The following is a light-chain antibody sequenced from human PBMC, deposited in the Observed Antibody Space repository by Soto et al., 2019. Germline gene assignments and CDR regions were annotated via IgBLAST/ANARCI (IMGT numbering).Light chain of an antibody. Sequence: EIVLTQSPATLSLSPGEGASLSCRASQNISTYLAWYQQRPGQVPRLLIYGVSKRAPAIPARFSGSGSGTDFTLPVSGLETEDFAAYYCQQRTNSPPWTFGQGTRVELK. V-gene: IGKV3-11*01. CDR1: QNISTY. J-gene: IGKJ1*01. CDR3: QQRTNSPPWT. CDR2: GVS.